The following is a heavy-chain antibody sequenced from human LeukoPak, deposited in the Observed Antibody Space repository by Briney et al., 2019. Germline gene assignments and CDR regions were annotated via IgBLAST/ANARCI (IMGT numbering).Heavy chain of an antibody. D-gene: IGHD3-3*01. CDR2: IYYSGST. Sequence: SETLSLTCTVSGGSISSSDYYWGWIRQPPGKGLEWIGSIYYSGSTYYNPSLKSRVTISVDTSKNQFSLKLSSVTAADTAVYYCARGGSPDFWSGYYLDYWGQGTLVTVSS. V-gene: IGHV4-39*07. J-gene: IGHJ4*02. CDR1: GGSISSSDYY. CDR3: ARGGSPDFWSGYYLDY.